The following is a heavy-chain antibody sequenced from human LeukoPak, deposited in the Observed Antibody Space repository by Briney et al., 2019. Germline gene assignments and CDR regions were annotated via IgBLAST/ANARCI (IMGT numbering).Heavy chain of an antibody. CDR3: ARGGYSSSSDFDY. CDR2: ISSSSSTI. CDR1: GFTFSSYS. D-gene: IGHD6-6*01. Sequence: GGSLRLSFAASGFTFSSYSMNWVRQAPGKGLERVSYISSSSSTIYYADSVKGRFTISRDNAKNSLYLQMNSLRDEDTAVYYCARGGYSSSSDFDYWGQGTLVTVSS. J-gene: IGHJ4*02. V-gene: IGHV3-48*02.